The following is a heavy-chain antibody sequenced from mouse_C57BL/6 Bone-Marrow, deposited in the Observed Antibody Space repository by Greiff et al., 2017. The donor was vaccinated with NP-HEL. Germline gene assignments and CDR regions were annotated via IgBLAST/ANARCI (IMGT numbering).Heavy chain of an antibody. V-gene: IGHV3-6*01. CDR3: ARRELYYYAMDY. CDR2: ISYDGSN. CDR1: GYSITSGYY. D-gene: IGHD4-1*01. Sequence: EVQLQQSGPGLVKPSQSLSLTCSVTGYSITSGYYWNWIRQFPGNKLEWMGYISYDGSNNYNPSLKNRISITRDTSKNQFFLKLNSVTTEDTATXYCARRELYYYAMDYWGQGTSVTVSS. J-gene: IGHJ4*01.